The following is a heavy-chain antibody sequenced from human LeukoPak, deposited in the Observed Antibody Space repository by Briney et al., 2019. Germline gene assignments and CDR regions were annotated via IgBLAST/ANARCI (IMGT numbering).Heavy chain of an antibody. V-gene: IGHV3-21*01. CDR1: GFTFSSYS. J-gene: IGHJ4*02. Sequence: GGSLRLSCAASGFTFSSYSMNWVRQAPGKGLEWVSSISSSSSYIYYADSVKGRFTISGDNAKNSLYLQMNSLRAEDTAVYYCARDSGGQGDDYWGQGTLVTVSS. D-gene: IGHD2-15*01. CDR2: ISSSSSYI. CDR3: ARDSGGQGDDY.